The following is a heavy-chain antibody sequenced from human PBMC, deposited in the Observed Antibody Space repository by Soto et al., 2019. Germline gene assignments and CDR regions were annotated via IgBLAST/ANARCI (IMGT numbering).Heavy chain of an antibody. CDR2: IIPNSGTA. CDR3: ARVPYYYDSSGSRPFDY. Sequence: SVKVSCKASGYSFSSYGITWVRQAPGQGLEWMGGIIPNSGTANYAQKFQGRVTITADESTSTAYMELSSLRSEDTAVYYCARVPYYYDSSGSRPFDYWGQGTLVTVSS. J-gene: IGHJ4*02. D-gene: IGHD3-22*01. CDR1: GYSFSSYG. V-gene: IGHV1-69*13.